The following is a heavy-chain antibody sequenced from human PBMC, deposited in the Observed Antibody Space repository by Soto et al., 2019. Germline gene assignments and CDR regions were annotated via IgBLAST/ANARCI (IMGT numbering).Heavy chain of an antibody. D-gene: IGHD3-22*01. CDR3: ARPYSSGFIYYGMDV. CDR2: IIPIFGTA. J-gene: IGHJ6*02. CDR1: GGTFSSYA. V-gene: IGHV1-69*06. Sequence: SVKVSCKASGGTFSSYAISWVRQAPGQGLEWMGGIIPIFGTANYAQKFQGRVTITADKSTSTAYMELSSLRSEDTAVYYCARPYSSGFIYYGMDVWGQGTPVTVSS.